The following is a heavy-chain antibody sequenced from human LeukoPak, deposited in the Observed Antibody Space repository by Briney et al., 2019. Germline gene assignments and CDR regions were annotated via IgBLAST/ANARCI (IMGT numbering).Heavy chain of an antibody. CDR3: ARCSTSSGHSVRWFGP. V-gene: IGHV3-30*04. Sequence: GGSLRLSCVDSGFTLSTYAMNWVCPSPGKGMGWVAVVSNDETNEYYTDSVKGRFTISCVNSKNTLYLEMNSLSAEDTAVYYCARCSTSSGHSVRWFGPWGQGTLLTVSS. CDR2: VSNDETNE. CDR1: GFTLSTYA. J-gene: IGHJ5*02. D-gene: IGHD3-22*01.